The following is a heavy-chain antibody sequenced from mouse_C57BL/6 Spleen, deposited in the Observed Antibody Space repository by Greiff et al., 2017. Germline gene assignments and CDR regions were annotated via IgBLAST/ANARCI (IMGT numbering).Heavy chain of an antibody. V-gene: IGHV1-31*01. Sequence: EVQLQQSGPELVKPGASVKISCKASGYSFTGYYMHWVKQSPGNILDWIGYIYPFNGGSSYNQKFKGKATLTVDKSSSTAYMELRSLTSEDSAVYYCGERGGYGGGGYAMDGGGQGTSVTVSS. CDR2: IYPFNGGS. J-gene: IGHJ4*01. CDR3: GERGGYGGGGYAMDG. D-gene: IGHD2-2*01. CDR1: GYSFTGYY.